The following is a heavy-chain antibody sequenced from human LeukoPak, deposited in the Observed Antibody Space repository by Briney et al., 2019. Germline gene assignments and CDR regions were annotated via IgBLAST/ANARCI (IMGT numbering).Heavy chain of an antibody. CDR1: GFTFSSYS. CDR2: ISSSSTI. J-gene: IGHJ4*02. D-gene: IGHD1-14*01. V-gene: IGHV3-48*02. Sequence: GGSLRLSCAASGFTFSSYSMNWVRQAPGKGLEWVSYISSSSTIYYADSVKGRFTISRDNAKNSLYLQMNSLRDEDTAVYYCHQPESKADYWGQGTLVTVSS. CDR3: HQPESKADY.